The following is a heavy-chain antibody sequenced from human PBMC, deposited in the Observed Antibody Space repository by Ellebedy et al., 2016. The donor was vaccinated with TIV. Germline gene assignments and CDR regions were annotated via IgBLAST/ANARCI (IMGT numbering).Heavy chain of an antibody. CDR3: ARDREGWALDY. CDR1: GFTFSSYA. D-gene: IGHD6-19*01. V-gene: IGHV3-30-3*01. J-gene: IGHJ4*02. CDR2: ISYDGSNK. Sequence: PGGSLRLSCAASGFTFSSYAMHWVRQAPGKGLEWVAVISYDGSNKYYADSVKGRFTISRDNSKNTLYLQMNSLRAEDTAVYYCARDREGWALDYWGQGTLVTVSS.